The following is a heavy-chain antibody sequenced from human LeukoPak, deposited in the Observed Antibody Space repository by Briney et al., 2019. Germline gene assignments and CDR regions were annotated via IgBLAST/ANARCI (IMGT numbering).Heavy chain of an antibody. CDR2: IYYSGST. CDR1: GGSISSHY. Sequence: PSETLSLTCTVSGGSISSHYWSWIRQPPGKGLEWIGYIYYSGSTNYNPSLKSRVTISVDTSKNQFSLKLSSVTAADTAVYYCARERIVVVPAAKGYYYYYMDVCGKGTTVTVSS. CDR3: ARERIVVVPAAKGYYYYYMDV. J-gene: IGHJ6*03. V-gene: IGHV4-59*11. D-gene: IGHD2-2*01.